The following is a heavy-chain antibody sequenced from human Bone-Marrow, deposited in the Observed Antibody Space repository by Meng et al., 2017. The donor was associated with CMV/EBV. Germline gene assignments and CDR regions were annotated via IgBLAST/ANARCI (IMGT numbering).Heavy chain of an antibody. D-gene: IGHD2-2*01. V-gene: IGHV3-64*02. CDR2: ISTNGVKT. CDR1: GFTFSNYS. CDR3: AVVVIPSNTTVCGGMDV. J-gene: IGHJ6*02. Sequence: GESLKISCAASGFTFSNYSMHWVRQAPGKGLEYVSAISTNGVKTYYADSVKGRFTISRDNSKNALYLQIGSLRAEDMAVYDCAVVVIPSNTTVCGGMDVWGQGTTVTVSS.